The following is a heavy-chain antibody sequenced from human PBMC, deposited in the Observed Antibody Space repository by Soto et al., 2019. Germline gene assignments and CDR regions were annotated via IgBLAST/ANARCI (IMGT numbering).Heavy chain of an antibody. Sequence: QVQLVESGGGVVQPGRSLRLSCAASGFTFSSYGMHWVRQAPGKWLEWVAVISYDGSNKYYADSVKGRFTISRDNSKNTLYLQMNSLRAEDTAVYYCAKDHYYGMDVWGQGTTVTVSS. CDR1: GFTFSSYG. J-gene: IGHJ6*02. V-gene: IGHV3-30*18. CDR2: ISYDGSNK. CDR3: AKDHYYGMDV.